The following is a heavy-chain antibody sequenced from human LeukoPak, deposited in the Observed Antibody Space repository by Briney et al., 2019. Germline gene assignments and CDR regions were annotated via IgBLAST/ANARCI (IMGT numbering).Heavy chain of an antibody. V-gene: IGHV4-59*01. CDR3: ARVTASLSFYYGMDV. CDR1: RGSFSSYY. J-gene: IGHJ6*02. D-gene: IGHD2-21*02. CDR2: IYSSGCT. Sequence: SETLSLTCTVSRGSFSSYYWSWIRQPPGKGLEWIGHIYSSGCTNYNPSLKSRVTISVDTSKNLFSLKLTSVTAADTAVYFCARVTASLSFYYGMDVWGQGTTVTVSS.